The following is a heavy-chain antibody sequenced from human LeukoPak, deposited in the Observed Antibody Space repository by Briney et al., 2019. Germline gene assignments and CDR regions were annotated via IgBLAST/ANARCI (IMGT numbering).Heavy chain of an antibody. CDR2: ISSSGSTI. CDR3: AELGITMIGGV. Sequence: GGTLRLSCAASGFTFSSYEMNWVRQAPGKGLEWVSYISSSGSTIYYADSVKGRFTISRDNAKNSLYLQMNSLRAEDAAVYYCAELGITMIGGVWGKGTTVTISS. V-gene: IGHV3-48*03. D-gene: IGHD3-10*02. J-gene: IGHJ6*04. CDR1: GFTFSSYE.